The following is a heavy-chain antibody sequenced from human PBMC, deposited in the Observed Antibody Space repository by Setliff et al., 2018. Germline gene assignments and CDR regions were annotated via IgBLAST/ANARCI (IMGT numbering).Heavy chain of an antibody. V-gene: IGHV1-8*01. CDR1: GYSFTSYD. J-gene: IGHJ4*02. CDR2: VSPIDDGKP. D-gene: IGHD3-22*01. CDR3: ARINFYVSSGYYYAPDY. Sequence: GASVKVSCKASGYSFTSYDINWVRLAAGQGLEWMGWVSPIDDGKPGYAQKFQGRVTMTIDTSTDTVYMELRSLKSDDTALYYCARINFYVSSGYYYAPDYWGQGTLVTVSS.